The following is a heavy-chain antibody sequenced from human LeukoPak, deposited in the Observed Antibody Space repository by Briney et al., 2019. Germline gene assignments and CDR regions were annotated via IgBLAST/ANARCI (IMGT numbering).Heavy chain of an antibody. CDR2: INHSGST. J-gene: IGHJ5*02. CDR3: ARRLWFGVYKFDP. CDR1: GGSFSGYY. D-gene: IGHD3-10*01. Sequence: SETLSLTCAVYGGSFSGYYWSWIRQPPGKGLEWIGEINHSGSTNYNPSLKSRVTISVDTSKNQFSLKLSSVTAADTAVYYCARRLWFGVYKFDPWGQGTLVTDSS. V-gene: IGHV4-34*01.